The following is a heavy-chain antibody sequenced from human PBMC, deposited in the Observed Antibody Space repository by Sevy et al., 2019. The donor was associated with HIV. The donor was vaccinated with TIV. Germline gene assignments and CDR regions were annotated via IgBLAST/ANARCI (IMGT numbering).Heavy chain of an antibody. Sequence: GGSLRLSCAASGFTFDDYAMHWVRQAPGKGLEWVSLISWDGGSTYYADSVKGRFTISRDNSKNSLYLQMNSLRAEDTALYYCAKGLSRYSSSWSSYYYMDVWGKWTTVTVSS. D-gene: IGHD6-13*01. J-gene: IGHJ6*03. V-gene: IGHV3-43D*03. CDR1: GFTFDDYA. CDR3: AKGLSRYSSSWSSYYYMDV. CDR2: ISWDGGST.